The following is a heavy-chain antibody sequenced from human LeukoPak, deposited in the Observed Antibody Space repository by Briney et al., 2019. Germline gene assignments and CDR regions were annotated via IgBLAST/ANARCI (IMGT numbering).Heavy chain of an antibody. Sequence: GTSLRLSCAASGFTFSTYGMHWVRQAPGKGLEWVANIWEDGSNINYADSVKGRFTISRDNSKNTLYLQMNSLRAEDTALYYCARAPMSYGSSGFGGAFDIWGQGTMVTVSS. CDR3: ARAPMSYGSSGFGGAFDI. CDR1: GFTFSTYG. J-gene: IGHJ3*02. V-gene: IGHV3-33*01. D-gene: IGHD3-22*01. CDR2: IWEDGSNI.